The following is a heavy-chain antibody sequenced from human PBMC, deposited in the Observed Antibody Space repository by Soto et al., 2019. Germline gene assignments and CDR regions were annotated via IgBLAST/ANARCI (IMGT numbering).Heavy chain of an antibody. Sequence: QLQESGPGLVKSSETLSLTCTVSGGSISSDSFYWAWIRQPPGKGLEWIGIIYYSGDTYYNPSPTDRLTSSVDKNNQFSLSLRSVTDADTALDYCACNQAQRYCSGGTCRPGYGMDVWGQGTTVIVSS. CDR3: ACNQAQRYCSGGTCRPGYGMDV. D-gene: IGHD2-15*01. CDR2: IYYSGDT. J-gene: IGHJ6*02. CDR1: GGSISSDSFY. V-gene: IGHV4-39*01.